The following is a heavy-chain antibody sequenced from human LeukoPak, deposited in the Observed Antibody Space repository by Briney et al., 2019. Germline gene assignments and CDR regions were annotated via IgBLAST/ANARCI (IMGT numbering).Heavy chain of an antibody. CDR2: ISSSGSTI. D-gene: IGHD2-21*02. Sequence: GGSLRLSCAASGFTFSDYYMSWIRQAPGKGLEWVSYISSSGSTIYYADSVKGRFTISRDNAKNSLYLQMNSLRAEDTAVYYCARTRHIVVVTATQYYFDYWGQGTLVTVSS. CDR3: ARTRHIVVVTATQYYFDY. CDR1: GFTFSDYY. V-gene: IGHV3-11*01. J-gene: IGHJ4*02.